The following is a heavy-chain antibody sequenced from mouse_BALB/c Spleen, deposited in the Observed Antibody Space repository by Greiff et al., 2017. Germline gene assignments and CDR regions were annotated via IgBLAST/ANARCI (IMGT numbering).Heavy chain of an antibody. Sequence: VQLHQSGAELAKPGASVKMSCKASGYTFTSYWMHWVKQRPGQGLEWIGYINPSTGYTEYNQKFKDKATLTADKSSSTAYMQLSSLTSEDSAVYYCARWSMDYWGQGTSVTVSS. CDR1: GYTFTSYW. CDR3: ARWSMDY. J-gene: IGHJ4*01. CDR2: INPSTGYT. V-gene: IGHV1-7*01.